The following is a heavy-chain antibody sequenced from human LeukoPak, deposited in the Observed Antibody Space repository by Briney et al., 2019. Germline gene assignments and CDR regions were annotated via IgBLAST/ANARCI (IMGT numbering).Heavy chain of an antibody. CDR2: ISGGGHST. Sequence: PGGSLRLSCAASGFTFSSYAMSWVRQAPGKGLEWASVISGGGHSTYYADSVKGRFTISRDNSKNTLYLQMNSLRAEDMAIYYCAKARILGQNYYYYYAMDVWGQGTTVTVSS. V-gene: IGHV3-23*01. CDR1: GFTFSSYA. J-gene: IGHJ6*02. D-gene: IGHD1-14*01. CDR3: AKARILGQNYYYYYAMDV.